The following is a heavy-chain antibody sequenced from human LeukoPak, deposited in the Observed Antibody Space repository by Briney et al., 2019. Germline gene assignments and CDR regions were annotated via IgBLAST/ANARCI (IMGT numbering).Heavy chain of an antibody. V-gene: IGHV4-59*12. CDR1: GGSISSYY. CDR3: ARESQEKYYFDY. D-gene: IGHD5-24*01. J-gene: IGHJ4*02. CDR2: IYYSGCT. Sequence: PSGTLSLTCTASGGSISSYYWSWIRQPPGKGLEWIGYIYYSGCTNYNPSLKSRVTISVDTSKNQFSLKLSSVTAADTAVYYCARESQEKYYFDYWGQGTLVTVSS.